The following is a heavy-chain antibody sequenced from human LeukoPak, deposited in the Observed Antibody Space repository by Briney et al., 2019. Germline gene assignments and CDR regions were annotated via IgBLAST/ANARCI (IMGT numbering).Heavy chain of an antibody. V-gene: IGHV3-7*01. J-gene: IGHJ4*02. D-gene: IGHD6-13*01. CDR2: IKQDGSEK. CDR3: ASSGYSSSRGYFDY. CDR1: GFTFSSYW. Sequence: GGSLRLSCAASGFTFSSYWMSWVRQAPGKGLEWVANIKQDGSEKYYVDSVKGRFTISRDNAKNSLYLQMNSLRAEDTAVYYCASSGYSSSRGYFDYWGQGTLVTVSS.